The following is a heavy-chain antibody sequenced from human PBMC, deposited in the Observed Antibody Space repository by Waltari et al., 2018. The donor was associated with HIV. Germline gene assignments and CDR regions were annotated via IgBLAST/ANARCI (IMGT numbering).Heavy chain of an antibody. V-gene: IGHV3-33*01. CDR3: ARGSYYYGSGSYYTRNWYFDL. CDR1: GFTFSSYG. CDR2: IWYDGSNK. Sequence: AASGFTFSSYGMHWVRQAPGKGLEWVAVIWYDGSNKYYADSVKGRFTISRDNSKNTLYLQMNSLRAEDTAVYYCARGSYYYGSGSYYTRNWYFDLWGRGTLVTVSS. D-gene: IGHD3-10*01. J-gene: IGHJ2*01.